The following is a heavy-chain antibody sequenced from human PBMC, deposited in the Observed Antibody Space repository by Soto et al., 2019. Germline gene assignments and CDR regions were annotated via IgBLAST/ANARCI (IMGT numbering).Heavy chain of an antibody. V-gene: IGHV1-69*13. CDR1: GGTFSSYA. Sequence: SVKVSCKASGGTFSSYAISWVRQAPGQGLEWMGGIIPIFGTANYAQKFQGRVTITADESTSTAYMELSSLRSEDTAVYYCARTTMIVVVPEYFDYWGQGTLVTVSS. CDR2: IIPIFGTA. D-gene: IGHD3-22*01. J-gene: IGHJ4*02. CDR3: ARTTMIVVVPEYFDY.